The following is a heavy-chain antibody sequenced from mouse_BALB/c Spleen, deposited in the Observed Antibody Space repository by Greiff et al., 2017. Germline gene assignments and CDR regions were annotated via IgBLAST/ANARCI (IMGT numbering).Heavy chain of an antibody. D-gene: IGHD1-2*01. J-gene: IGHJ4*01. CDR2: IDPANGNT. CDR3: AGWATATALDY. Sequence: EVQLQQSGAELVKPGASVKLSCTASGFNIKDTYMHWVKQRPEQGLEWIGRIDPANGNTKYDPKFQGKATITADTSSNTAYLQLSSLTSEDTAVYYCAGWATATALDYWGQGTTVTVSS. CDR1: GFNIKDTY. V-gene: IGHV14-3*02.